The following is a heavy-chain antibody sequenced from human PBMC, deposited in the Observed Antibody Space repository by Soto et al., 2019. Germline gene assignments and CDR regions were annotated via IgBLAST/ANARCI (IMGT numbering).Heavy chain of an antibody. CDR1: GYTFTGYY. Sequence: QVQLVQSGAEVKKPGASVKVSCKASGYTFTGYYMHWVRQAPGQGLEWMGWINPNSGGTNYAQKFQGWVTMTRDTSISTAYMELSRLRSDDTAVYYCAREGMGIAAAGTLYYYYRDVWGKGTTVTASS. CDR2: INPNSGGT. D-gene: IGHD6-13*01. CDR3: AREGMGIAAAGTLYYYYRDV. V-gene: IGHV1-2*04. J-gene: IGHJ6*03.